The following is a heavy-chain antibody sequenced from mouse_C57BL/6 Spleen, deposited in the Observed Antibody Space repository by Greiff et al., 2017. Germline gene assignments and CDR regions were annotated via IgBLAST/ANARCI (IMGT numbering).Heavy chain of an antibody. Sequence: QVQLQQPGAELVKPGASVKLSCKASGYTFTSYWMHWVKQRPGRGLEWIGRIDPNSGGTKYNEKFKRKATLTVDKPSSTAYMQLSSLTSEDSAVYYCARPHGSSYDYAMDYWGQGTSVTVSS. CDR1: GYTFTSYW. D-gene: IGHD1-1*01. CDR3: ARPHGSSYDYAMDY. V-gene: IGHV1-72*01. J-gene: IGHJ4*01. CDR2: IDPNSGGT.